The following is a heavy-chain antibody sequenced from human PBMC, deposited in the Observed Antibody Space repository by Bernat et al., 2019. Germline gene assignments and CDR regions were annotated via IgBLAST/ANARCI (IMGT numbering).Heavy chain of an antibody. J-gene: IGHJ3*02. Sequence: EVQLVESGGGLVQRGGSLRLSCAASGFTVSFNYMSWVRQAPGKGLEWVSIIYSGGNTYYAESVKGRFTSSRDNSKNTLYLQMNSLRVEDTAVYYCARLYDAFDIWGQGTKVTVSS. CDR3: ARLYDAFDI. CDR2: IYSGGNT. V-gene: IGHV3-66*01. CDR1: GFTVSFNY.